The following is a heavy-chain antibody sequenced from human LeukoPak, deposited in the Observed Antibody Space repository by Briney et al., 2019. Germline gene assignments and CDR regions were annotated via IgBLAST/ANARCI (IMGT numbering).Heavy chain of an antibody. CDR1: GFSFSSYS. V-gene: IGHV3-21*01. CDR2: ISSSSSYI. D-gene: IGHD1-26*01. J-gene: IGHJ4*02. Sequence: GGSLRLSCAASGFSFSSYSMNWVRQAPGKGLEWVSSISSSSSYIYYADSVKGRFTISRDNAKNSLYLQMNSLRAEDTAVYYCARDARSGSPGGWGQGTLVTVSS. CDR3: ARDARSGSPGG.